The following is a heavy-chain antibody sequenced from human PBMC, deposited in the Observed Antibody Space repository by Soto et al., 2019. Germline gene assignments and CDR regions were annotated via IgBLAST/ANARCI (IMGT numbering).Heavy chain of an antibody. D-gene: IGHD4-4*01. CDR2: IYYSGST. J-gene: IGHJ4*02. V-gene: IGHV4-30-4*01. CDR3: AREGSMTTVTTAPYYFDY. CDR1: GGSISSGDYY. Sequence: QVQLQESGPGLVKPSQTLSLTCTVSGGSISSGDYYWSWIRQPPGKGLEWIGYIYYSGSTYYNPSLKSLVTISVDTSKNQFSLKLSSVTAADTAVYYCAREGSMTTVTTAPYYFDYWGQGTLVTVSS.